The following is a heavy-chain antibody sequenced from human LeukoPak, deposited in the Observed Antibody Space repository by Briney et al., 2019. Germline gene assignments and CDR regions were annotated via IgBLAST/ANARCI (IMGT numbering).Heavy chain of an antibody. CDR2: IYYSGST. CDR3: ARGGEGVLRYFDWIYYFDY. J-gene: IGHJ4*02. D-gene: IGHD3-9*01. CDR1: GVSISSYY. V-gene: IGHV4-59*01. Sequence: SETLSLTCTVSGVSISSYYWSWIRQPPGKGLEWIGYIYYSGSTNYHPSLKSRVTISVDTSKNQFSLKLSSVTAADTAVYYCARGGEGVLRYFDWIYYFDYWGQGTLVTVSS.